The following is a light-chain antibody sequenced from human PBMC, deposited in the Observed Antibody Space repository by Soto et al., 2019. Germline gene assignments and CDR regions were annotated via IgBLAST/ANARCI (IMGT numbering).Light chain of an antibody. CDR2: DAS. CDR1: QSVSNY. CDR3: QQRSNRPSA. V-gene: IGKV3-11*02. J-gene: IGKJ4*01. Sequence: EIVLTQSPATLSLSPGERATLSCRASQSVSNYLAWYQQKPGQAPRLLLYDASSMTTGIPARFSGSGYGRDFTVTISSLERGDGAVYYCQQRSNRPSAFGGGTKVEI.